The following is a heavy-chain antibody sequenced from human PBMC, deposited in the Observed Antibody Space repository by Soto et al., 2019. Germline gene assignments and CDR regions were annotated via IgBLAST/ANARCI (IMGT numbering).Heavy chain of an antibody. Sequence: PGGSLRLSCAASGFTFSTHAMHWVRQAPGKGLEYVAIVSFEGSNKYYADNVKGRFTISRDNSKNTLYLQMSGLTPEDTAVYYCARDQTGITTTGGGRIDHWGQGTLVTVSS. CDR2: VSFEGSNK. J-gene: IGHJ4*02. D-gene: IGHD1-20*01. CDR3: ARDQTGITTTGGGRIDH. CDR1: GFTFSTHA. V-gene: IGHV3-30-3*01.